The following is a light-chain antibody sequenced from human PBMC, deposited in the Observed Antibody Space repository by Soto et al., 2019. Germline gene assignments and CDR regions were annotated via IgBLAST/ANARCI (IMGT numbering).Light chain of an antibody. CDR2: AAS. J-gene: IGKJ1*01. CDR3: LQDLSYPRT. V-gene: IGKV1-6*01. Sequence: AIQMTQSPSSLSASVGDRVTITCRASQDIRSYLGWYQQKPGKAPNLLIFAASNLHSGVPSRFSGSGSGTDFTLTISSLHPEDFATYYCLQDLSYPRTFGQGTKVEI. CDR1: QDIRSY.